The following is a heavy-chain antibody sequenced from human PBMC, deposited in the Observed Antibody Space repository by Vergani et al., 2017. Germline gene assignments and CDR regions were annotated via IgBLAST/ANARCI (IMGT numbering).Heavy chain of an antibody. D-gene: IGHD6-13*01. J-gene: IGHJ4*02. V-gene: IGHV4-34*01. Sequence: QVQLQQWGAGLLKPSETLSLTCAVYGWSFSGYYWSWIRQPPGKGLEWIGEINHSGSTNYNPSLKSRVTISVDTSKNKFSLKLSSVTAADTAVYYCARHGEQQRGVDYWGQGTLVTVSS. CDR2: INHSGST. CDR1: GWSFSGYY. CDR3: ARHGEQQRGVDY.